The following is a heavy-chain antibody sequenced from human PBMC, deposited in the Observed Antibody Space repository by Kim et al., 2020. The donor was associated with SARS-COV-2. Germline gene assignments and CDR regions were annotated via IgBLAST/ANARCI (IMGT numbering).Heavy chain of an antibody. J-gene: IGHJ4*02. Sequence: GGSLRLSCAASGFTFSSYSMNWVRQAPGKGLEWVSYISSSSSTIYYADSVKGRFTISRDNAKNSLYLQMNSLRDEDTAVYYCARDPPGDTAMVPAGLDYWGQGTLVTVSS. CDR1: GFTFSSYS. V-gene: IGHV3-48*02. CDR3: ARDPPGDTAMVPAGLDY. D-gene: IGHD5-18*01. CDR2: ISSSSSTI.